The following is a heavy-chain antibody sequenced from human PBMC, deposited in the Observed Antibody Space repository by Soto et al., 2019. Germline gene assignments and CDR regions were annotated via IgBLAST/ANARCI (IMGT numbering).Heavy chain of an antibody. Sequence: ASVKLSCKVAAYTLTGLSMHWVRQAPGKGLEWMGGFDPEDGETIYAQKFQGRVTMTKDTSTGTAYMELSSLRSDDTALYYCASSRSGDPPNWFAPWGQGTLVTVSS. CDR2: FDPEDGET. CDR3: ASSRSGDPPNWFAP. V-gene: IGHV1-24*01. J-gene: IGHJ5*02. D-gene: IGHD3-10*01. CDR1: AYTLTGLS.